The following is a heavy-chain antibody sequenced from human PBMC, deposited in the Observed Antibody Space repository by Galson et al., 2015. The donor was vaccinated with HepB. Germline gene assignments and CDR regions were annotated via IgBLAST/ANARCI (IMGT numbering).Heavy chain of an antibody. CDR3: ARADRVETTGDAFDV. J-gene: IGHJ3*01. Sequence: TLSLTCGVSGGSISSGHYSWSWIRQAPGTGLEWIGYILTSGTTYYNPSLKSRVAISIDKSQNQVSLNLTSVTAADTAMYFCARADRVETTGDAFDVWGQGTMVTVSS. D-gene: IGHD1-26*01. CDR2: ILTSGTT. V-gene: IGHV4-30-2*01. CDR1: GGSISSGHYS.